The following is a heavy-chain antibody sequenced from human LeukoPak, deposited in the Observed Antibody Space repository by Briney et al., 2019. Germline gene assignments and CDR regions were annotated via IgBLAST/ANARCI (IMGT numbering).Heavy chain of an antibody. Sequence: GGSLRLSCAASGFTFSSYSMNWVRQAPGKGLEWVSSISSSSSYIYYADSVKGRFTISRDNAKNSLYLQMNSLRAEDTALYYCAKDSGLSWGGSGSYYTHWGQGTLVTVSS. D-gene: IGHD3-10*01. CDR3: AKDSGLSWGGSGSYYTH. V-gene: IGHV3-21*04. J-gene: IGHJ4*02. CDR2: ISSSSSYI. CDR1: GFTFSSYS.